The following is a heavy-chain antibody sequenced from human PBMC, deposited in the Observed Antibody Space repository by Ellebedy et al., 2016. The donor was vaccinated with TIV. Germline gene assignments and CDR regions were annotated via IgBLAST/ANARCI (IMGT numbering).Heavy chain of an antibody. CDR3: ARALARSRRRYGMDV. CDR1: GFTFSSYW. J-gene: IGHJ6*02. CDR2: IKQDGSEK. D-gene: IGHD1-26*01. Sequence: PGGSLRLSCAASGFTFSSYWMSWVRQAPGKGLEWVANIKQDGSEKYYVDSVKGRFTISRDNAKNSLYLQMNSLRAEDTAVYYCARALARSRRRYGMDVWGQGTTVTVSS. V-gene: IGHV3-7*02.